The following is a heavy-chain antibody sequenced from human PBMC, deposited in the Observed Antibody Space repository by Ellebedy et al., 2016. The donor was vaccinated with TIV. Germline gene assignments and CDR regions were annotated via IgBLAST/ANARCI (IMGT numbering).Heavy chain of an antibody. CDR2: IIPIFGTV. V-gene: IGHV1-69*06. CDR3: ARDFQRLKHNWFDP. D-gene: IGHD2/OR15-2a*01. J-gene: IGHJ5*01. Sequence: SVKVSCXASGVTFSSYAITWVRQAPGQGLEWMGRIIPIFGTVNYAQSFEGRVTITADKSTNVAYMELSGLTSEDTAMYYCARDFQRLKHNWFDPWGQGTLVTVSS. CDR1: GVTFSSYA.